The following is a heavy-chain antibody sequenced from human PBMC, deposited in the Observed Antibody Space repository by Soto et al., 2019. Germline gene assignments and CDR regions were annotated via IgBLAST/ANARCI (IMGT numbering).Heavy chain of an antibody. CDR1: GGSFSIYT. D-gene: IGHD6-13*01. CDR2: IIPMFDIA. Sequence: QVQLVQSGVAVKKPGSSVKVSCKAAGGSFSIYTVFWVRQAPGQGLEWMGRIIPMFDIANYAQNFQGRVTFNADKFTDTVYMEMLNLRSDDTAVYYFTLGSWSAEVFDIWGQGTLVTVSS. V-gene: IGHV1-69*02. J-gene: IGHJ3*02. CDR3: TLGSWSAEVFDI.